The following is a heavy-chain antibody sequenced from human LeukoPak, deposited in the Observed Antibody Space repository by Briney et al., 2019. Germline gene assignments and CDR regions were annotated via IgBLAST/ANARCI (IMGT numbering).Heavy chain of an antibody. Sequence: GGSLRLSCAASGFTFNTYSMNWVRQAPGKGLEWVSYISSSGSTIYYADSVKGRFTISRDNAKNSLYLQMNSLRAEDTAVYYCARALISSRYYYDSSGYYGLDYWGQGTLVTVSS. V-gene: IGHV3-48*04. CDR3: ARALISSRYYYDSSGYYGLDY. D-gene: IGHD3-22*01. J-gene: IGHJ4*02. CDR2: ISSSGSTI. CDR1: GFTFNTYS.